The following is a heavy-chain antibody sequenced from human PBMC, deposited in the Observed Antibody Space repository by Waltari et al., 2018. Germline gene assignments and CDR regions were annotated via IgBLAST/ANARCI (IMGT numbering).Heavy chain of an antibody. J-gene: IGHJ6*02. CDR3: NDAYCGGDCYYYYGMDV. CDR2: IIPILGTA. CDR1: GGTFSSYA. Sequence: QVQLVQSGAEVKKPGSSVKVSCKASGGTFSSYAISWVRQAPGQGLAWMGRIIPILGTANYAQKFQSKVRLTTDNATSTAYRELSSLRSEGAAVYYCNDAYCGGDCYYYYGMDVWGQGTTVTVSS. V-gene: IGHV1-69*05. D-gene: IGHD2-21*01.